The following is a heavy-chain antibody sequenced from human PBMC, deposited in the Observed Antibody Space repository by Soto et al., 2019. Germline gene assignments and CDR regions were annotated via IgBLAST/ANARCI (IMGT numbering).Heavy chain of an antibody. CDR1: GYTFSNYG. CDR2: ISPYNGNR. D-gene: IGHD1-26*01. J-gene: IGHJ4*02. V-gene: IGHV1-18*01. Sequence: ASVKVSCKASGYTFSNYGISWVRQAPGQGLEWMGWISPYNGNRKYTQNLQDRVTMTTDTSTSTAYMELRSLRSDDTAVYYCARVTSGASFGFDYWGQGTLVTVSS. CDR3: ARVTSGASFGFDY.